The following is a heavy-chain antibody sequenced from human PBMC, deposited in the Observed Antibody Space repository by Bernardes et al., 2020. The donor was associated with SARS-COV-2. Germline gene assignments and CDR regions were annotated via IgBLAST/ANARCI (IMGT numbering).Heavy chain of an antibody. Sequence: VGSLRLSCAASGFTFSDYYMSWIRQAPGKGLEWLSYISSSGGSTYYADSVKGRFTISRDNAKDSVYLQMNSLRAEDTALYYCARDKYNSDYWGQGTLVTVSS. D-gene: IGHD1-1*01. CDR1: GFTFSDYY. CDR2: ISSSGGST. V-gene: IGHV3-11*01. J-gene: IGHJ4*02. CDR3: ARDKYNSDY.